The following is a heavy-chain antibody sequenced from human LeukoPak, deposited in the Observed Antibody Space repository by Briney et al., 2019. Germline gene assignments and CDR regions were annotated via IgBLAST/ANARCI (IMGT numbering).Heavy chain of an antibody. Sequence: SETLSLTCAVYGGSFSGYYWSWIRQPPGKGLEWIGEINHSGSTNYNPSLKSRVTISVDTSKNQFSLKLSSVTAADTAVYYCATAGRYCSGGSCYSRLDYWGQGTLVTVSS. D-gene: IGHD2-15*01. J-gene: IGHJ4*02. CDR2: INHSGST. V-gene: IGHV4-34*01. CDR1: GGSFSGYY. CDR3: ATAGRYCSGGSCYSRLDY.